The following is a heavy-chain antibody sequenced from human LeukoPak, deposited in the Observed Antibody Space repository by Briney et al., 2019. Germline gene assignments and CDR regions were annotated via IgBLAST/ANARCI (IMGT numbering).Heavy chain of an antibody. D-gene: IGHD1-26*01. CDR3: VTRGSYYGWGYFDY. CDR2: IIPIFGTA. Sequence: ASVKVSCKASGGTYSSYAISWVRQAPGQGLEWMGGIIPIFGTANYAQKFQGRVTITADESTSTAYMELSSLRSEDTAVYYCVTRGSYYGWGYFDYWGQGTLVTVSS. V-gene: IGHV1-69*13. CDR1: GGTYSSYA. J-gene: IGHJ4*02.